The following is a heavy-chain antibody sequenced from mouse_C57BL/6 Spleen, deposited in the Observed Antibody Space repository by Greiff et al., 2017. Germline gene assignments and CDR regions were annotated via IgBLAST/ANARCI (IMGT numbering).Heavy chain of an antibody. D-gene: IGHD4-1*02. J-gene: IGHJ4*01. CDR3: ARSGLNWDGAMDY. Sequence: QVQLQQPGAELVMPGASVKLSCKASGYTFTSYWMHWVKQRPGQGLEWIGEIDPSDSYTNYNQKFKGKSTLTVDKSSSTAYMQLSSLTSEDSAVYYCARSGLNWDGAMDYWGQGTSVTVSS. CDR1: GYTFTSYW. V-gene: IGHV1-69*01. CDR2: IDPSDSYT.